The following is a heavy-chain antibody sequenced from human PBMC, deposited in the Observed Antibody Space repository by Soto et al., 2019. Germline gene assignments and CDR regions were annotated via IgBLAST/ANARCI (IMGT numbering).Heavy chain of an antibody. J-gene: IGHJ4*02. CDR2: INSDGSST. CDR3: AIRATYYDSSGYFDY. CDR1: GFTFSSYW. Sequence: GGSLRLSCAASGFTFSSYWMHWVRQAPGKGLVWVSRINSDGSSTSYADSVKGRFTISRDNAKNTLYLQMNSLRAEDTAVYYCAIRATYYDSSGYFDYWGQGTLVTVS. V-gene: IGHV3-74*01. D-gene: IGHD3-22*01.